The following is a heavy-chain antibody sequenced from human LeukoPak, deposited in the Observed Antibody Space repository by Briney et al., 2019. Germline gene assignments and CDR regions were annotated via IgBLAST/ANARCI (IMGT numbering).Heavy chain of an antibody. Sequence: GGSLRLSCAASGFTFSSYAMHWVRQAPGKGLEWVAVISYDGSNKYYADSVKGRFTISRDNSKNTLYLQMNSLRAEDTAVYYCARKSDSSGSFDLWGRGTLVTVSS. D-gene: IGHD3-22*01. V-gene: IGHV3-30-3*01. CDR3: ARKSDSSGSFDL. J-gene: IGHJ2*01. CDR1: GFTFSSYA. CDR2: ISYDGSNK.